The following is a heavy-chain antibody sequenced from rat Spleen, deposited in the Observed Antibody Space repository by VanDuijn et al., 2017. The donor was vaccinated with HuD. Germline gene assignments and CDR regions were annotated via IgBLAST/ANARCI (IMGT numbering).Heavy chain of an antibody. Sequence: EVLLVESGGGLVQPGRSLKLSCTASGVTFSNSAMTWVRQAPTKGLEWVASISTGGGNTYYRDSVKGRFTISRDNAKSTLYLQMDSLRSEDTATYYCARHEAVGSVYYFDYWGQGVMVTVSS. V-gene: IGHV5-25*01. D-gene: IGHD1-4*01. CDR2: ISTGGGNT. CDR1: GVTFSNSA. J-gene: IGHJ2*01. CDR3: ARHEAVGSVYYFDY.